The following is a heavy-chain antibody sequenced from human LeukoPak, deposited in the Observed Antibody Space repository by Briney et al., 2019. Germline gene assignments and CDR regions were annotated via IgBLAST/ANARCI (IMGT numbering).Heavy chain of an antibody. D-gene: IGHD1-26*01. CDR1: GGSISSYY. CDR3: ARVGQVGATPGTILGAFDI. Sequence: SETLSLTCTVSGGSISSYYWSWIRQPPGKGLEWIGYIYYSGSTNYNPSLKSRVTISVDTSKNQFSLKLSSVTAADTAVYYCARVGQVGATPGTILGAFDIWGQGTMVTVSS. J-gene: IGHJ3*02. CDR2: IYYSGST. V-gene: IGHV4-59*01.